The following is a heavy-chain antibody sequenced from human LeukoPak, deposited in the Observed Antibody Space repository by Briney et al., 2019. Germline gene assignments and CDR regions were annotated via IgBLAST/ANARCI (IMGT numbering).Heavy chain of an antibody. J-gene: IGHJ4*02. Sequence: PSETLSLTCTVSGGSISSYYWSWIRQPPGKGLEWIGEINHSGSTNYNPSLKSRVTISVDTSKNQFSLKLSSVTAADTAVYYCARGGNSGSYYWGQGTLVTVSS. V-gene: IGHV4-34*01. CDR2: INHSGST. D-gene: IGHD1-26*01. CDR1: GGSISSYY. CDR3: ARGGNSGSYY.